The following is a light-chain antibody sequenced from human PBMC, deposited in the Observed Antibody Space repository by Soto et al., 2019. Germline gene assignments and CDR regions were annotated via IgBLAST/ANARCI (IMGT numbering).Light chain of an antibody. CDR2: DVS. V-gene: IGLV2-11*01. CDR3: CSYAGTYGV. Sequence: QSVLTQPRSVSGSPGQSVTISCTGTSSDVGVYNFVSWYQQHPGKAPKLMIYDVSKRPSGVPDRFSGSKSGNTASLTISGLQAEDEADYYCCSYAGTYGVFGTGTKVTVL. CDR1: SSDVGVYNF. J-gene: IGLJ1*01.